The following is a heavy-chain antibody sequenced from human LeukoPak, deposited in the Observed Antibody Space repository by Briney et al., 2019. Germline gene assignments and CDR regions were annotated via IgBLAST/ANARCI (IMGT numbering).Heavy chain of an antibody. D-gene: IGHD6-13*01. CDR3: AKVRIGSRDGYFDY. CDR1: GFTFSSHA. J-gene: IGHJ4*02. Sequence: GGSLRLSCAASGFTFSSHAMSWVRQAPGKGLEWVSAISGSGGSTYYADSVKGRFTISRDNSKNTLYLQMNSLRAEDTAVYYCAKVRIGSRDGYFDYWGQGTLVTVSS. CDR2: ISGSGGST. V-gene: IGHV3-23*01.